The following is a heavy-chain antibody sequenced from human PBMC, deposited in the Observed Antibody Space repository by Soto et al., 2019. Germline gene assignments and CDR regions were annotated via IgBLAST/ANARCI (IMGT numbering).Heavy chain of an antibody. J-gene: IGHJ6*02. Sequence: QVQLVQSGAEVKKPGASVRVSCKASGYTFSGYDINWVRQATGQGLEWMGWGSPDRGSTGYAGISKGRVTMTWHRSTTKAYMDLSSLTSEDSAVYYCARATELRYVEWSVYRGGNYAMDVWGQGTTVTVSS. D-gene: IGHD3-3*01. V-gene: IGHV1-8*01. CDR3: ARATELRYVEWSVYRGGNYAMDV. CDR2: GSPDRGST. CDR1: GYTFSGYD.